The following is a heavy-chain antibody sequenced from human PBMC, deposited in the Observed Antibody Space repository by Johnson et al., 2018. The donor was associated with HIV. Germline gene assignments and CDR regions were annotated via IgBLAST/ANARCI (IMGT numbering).Heavy chain of an antibody. CDR3: ARDRAEYSTWLDAFDI. J-gene: IGHJ3*02. D-gene: IGHD6-6*01. Sequence: QVQLVESGGGVVQPGKSLRLSCAASGFTFSNHAIHWVRQAPGKGLEWVAIVAYDGTDTYYADSVKGRFSISRDNSKNTLYLQMNSLRAEDTAVFYCARDRAEYSTWLDAFDIWGQGTMVTVSS. CDR2: VAYDGTDT. V-gene: IGHV3-30*03. CDR1: GFTFSNHA.